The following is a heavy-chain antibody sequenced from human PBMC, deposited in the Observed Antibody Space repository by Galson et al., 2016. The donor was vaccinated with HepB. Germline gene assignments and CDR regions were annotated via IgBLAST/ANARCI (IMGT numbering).Heavy chain of an antibody. D-gene: IGHD5-24*01. Sequence: LSLTCTVSGVSISSASYFWGWIRQPPGRGLEWLGSVYYSGTTYYNPSLKSRVTISADTSKNQFSLKLTSVTAADTAVYYCASLRDGYNLNYWGQGPLVTVSS. CDR1: GVSISSASYF. V-gene: IGHV4-39*01. CDR3: ASLRDGYNLNY. J-gene: IGHJ4*02. CDR2: VYYSGTT.